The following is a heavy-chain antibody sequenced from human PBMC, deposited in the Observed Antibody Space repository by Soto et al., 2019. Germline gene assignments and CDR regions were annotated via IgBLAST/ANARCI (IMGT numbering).Heavy chain of an antibody. V-gene: IGHV3-30*18. Sequence: QVQMVESGGGVVQPGTSLRLSCATSGFTFSTSGMHWVRQAPGKGLAWVAMISHDGSVTYYTDSVQGRFTISRDTPKNTLYLQMNSLRDEDTAIYYCAKDWGSSGWYNWFDPWGQGTRVTVS. D-gene: IGHD6-13*01. CDR1: GFTFSTSG. CDR3: AKDWGSSGWYNWFDP. J-gene: IGHJ5*02. CDR2: ISHDGSVT.